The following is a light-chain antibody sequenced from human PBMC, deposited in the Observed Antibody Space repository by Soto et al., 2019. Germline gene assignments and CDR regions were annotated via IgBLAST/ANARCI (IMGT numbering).Light chain of an antibody. CDR2: DAS. CDR3: QQYGSSPLT. V-gene: IGKV3-20*01. J-gene: IGKJ4*01. CDR1: QSVRSSY. Sequence: EIVLTQSPGTLSLSPGERATLSCRASQSVRSSYLAWYQQKPGQAPRFLIYDASSRATGIPDRFSGSGSGTDFTLTISRLEPEAFAVYYCQQYGSSPLTFGGGTKVEIK.